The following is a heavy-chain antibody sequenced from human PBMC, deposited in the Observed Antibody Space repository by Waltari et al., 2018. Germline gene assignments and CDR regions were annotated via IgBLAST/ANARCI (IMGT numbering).Heavy chain of an antibody. CDR3: ARDRGRGLYLDT. CDR2: VLPSGRT. CDR1: GDSVSSSSW. J-gene: IGHJ5*02. V-gene: IGHV4-4*02. Sequence: QLQLQESGPGLVKPSGTLSLSCAVSGDSVSSSSWWSWVRQSPQKGLGWIGQVLPSGRTNYVPSFASRVTVSVDTSNNVFSLRVPSATAADTAVYFCARDRGRGLYLDTWGPGTLVTVSP. D-gene: IGHD2-15*01.